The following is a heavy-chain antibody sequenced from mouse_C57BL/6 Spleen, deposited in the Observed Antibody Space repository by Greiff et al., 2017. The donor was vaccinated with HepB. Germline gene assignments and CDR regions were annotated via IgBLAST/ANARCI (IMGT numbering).Heavy chain of an antibody. D-gene: IGHD2-14*01. V-gene: IGHV1-15*01. Sequence: VQLQESGAELVRPGASVTLSCKASGYTFTDYEMHWVKQTPVHGLEWIGAIDPETGGTAYNQKFKGKAILTADKSSSTAYIELRSLTSEDSAVYYCTREIYYRAMDYWGQGTSVTVSS. CDR3: TREIYYRAMDY. CDR1: GYTFTDYE. CDR2: IDPETGGT. J-gene: IGHJ4*01.